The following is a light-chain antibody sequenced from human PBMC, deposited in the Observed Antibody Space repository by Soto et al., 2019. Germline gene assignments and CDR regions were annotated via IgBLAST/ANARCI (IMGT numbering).Light chain of an antibody. CDR2: DVT. CDR1: SSDIGGYNF. V-gene: IGLV2-8*01. Sequence: QSALTQPPCASGSPGQSVAISCTGTSSDIGGYNFVSWYQQHPGKAPKLMIYDVTKRPSGVPDRFSGSKSGNTATLIVSGLQAEDEADYYCSSHGGSNNPYVFGPGTKLTVL. J-gene: IGLJ1*01. CDR3: SSHGGSNNPYV.